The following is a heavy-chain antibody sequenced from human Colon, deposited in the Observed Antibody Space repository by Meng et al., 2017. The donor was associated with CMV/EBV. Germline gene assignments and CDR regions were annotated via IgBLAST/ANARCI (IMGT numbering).Heavy chain of an antibody. CDR3: AREVEGSRSRYIDY. D-gene: IGHD6-13*01. CDR2: INPNAGDT. Sequence: ASGYTLTAYYLHWVRQATGQGLEWMGRINPNAGDTNYPQKFQGRVTMTRDTSINTVYMELTRLRSDDTAVYSCAREVEGSRSRYIDYWGQGTLVTVSS. CDR1: GYTLTAYY. V-gene: IGHV1-2*06. J-gene: IGHJ4*02.